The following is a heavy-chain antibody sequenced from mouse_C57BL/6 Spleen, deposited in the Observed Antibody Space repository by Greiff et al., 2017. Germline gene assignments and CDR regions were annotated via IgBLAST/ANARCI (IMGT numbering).Heavy chain of an antibody. CDR2: INPNNGGT. Sequence: VQLQQSGPELVKPGASVKISCKASGYTFTDYYMNWVKQSHGKSLEWIGDINPNNGGTSYNQKFKGKATLTVDKSSSTAYMERRSLTSEDSAVYYCALTGTGGSDYWGQGTTLTVAS. CDR3: ALTGTGGSDY. V-gene: IGHV1-26*01. D-gene: IGHD4-1*01. J-gene: IGHJ2*01. CDR1: GYTFTDYY.